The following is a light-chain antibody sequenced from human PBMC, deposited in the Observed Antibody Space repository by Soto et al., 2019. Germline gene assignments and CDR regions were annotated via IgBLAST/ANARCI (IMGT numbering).Light chain of an antibody. CDR2: DVS. CDR1: QDGSNS. Sequence: DIQMTQSPSSLSASVGDRVTITCLARQDGSNSLNWYQQKPRKAPNLLIYDVSHLGTDVPSRFSGSGSGTAFTFTITRLQPADTGTYYYQQYHKVPVTFGQGTLLEIK. V-gene: IGKV1-33*01. CDR3: QQYHKVPVT. J-gene: IGKJ5*01.